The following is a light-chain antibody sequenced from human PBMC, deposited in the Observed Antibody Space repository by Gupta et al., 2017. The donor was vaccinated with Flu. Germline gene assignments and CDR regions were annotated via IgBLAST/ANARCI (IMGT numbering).Light chain of an antibody. CDR2: AAS. J-gene: IGKJ1*01. CDR1: QGISAW. CDR3: QRTDNFPWT. V-gene: IGKV1-12*01. Sequence: PSSVSASVGDAVTITCRASQGISAWLAWDQQKPGKAPKLLMSAASSLESGVPTRFSGSGSGTDFTLTISRLQPEDFATYYCQRTDNFPWTFGQGTKVEIK.